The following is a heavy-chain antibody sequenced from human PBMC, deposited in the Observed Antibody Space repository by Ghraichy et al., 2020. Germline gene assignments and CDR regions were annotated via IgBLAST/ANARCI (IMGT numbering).Heavy chain of an antibody. CDR2: INHSGST. J-gene: IGHJ6*02. D-gene: IGHD3/OR15-3a*01. V-gene: IGHV4-34*01. CDR3: ARPGRTGYTSYYYGIDV. CDR1: GGSFSGYY. Sequence: SETLSLTCAVYGGSFSGYYWSWIRQPPGKGLEWIGEINHSGSTNSNPSLNIRVTILVDTSKMQFSLKLRFVTAAATAVYWCARPGRTGYTSYYYGIDVWGQGTTVTVSS.